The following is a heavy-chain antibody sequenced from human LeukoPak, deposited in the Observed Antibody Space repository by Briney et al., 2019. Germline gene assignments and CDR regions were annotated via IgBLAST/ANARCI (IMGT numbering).Heavy chain of an antibody. CDR1: GYTFTGYY. CDR2: IQPNNGGT. V-gene: IGHV1-2*02. Sequence: GSSVKVSCKASGYTFTGYYIHWLRQAPGQGLEWMGWIQPNNGGTSYAQKFQGRVTMTRDTSISTAYMELTTLTSGDTAVYYCARGIAGSFYYWGQGTEVTVSS. J-gene: IGHJ4*02. D-gene: IGHD1-26*01. CDR3: ARGIAGSFYY.